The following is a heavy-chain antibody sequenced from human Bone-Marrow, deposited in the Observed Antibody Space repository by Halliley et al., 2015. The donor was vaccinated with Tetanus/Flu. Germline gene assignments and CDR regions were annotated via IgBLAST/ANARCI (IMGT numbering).Heavy chain of an antibody. J-gene: IGHJ4*02. V-gene: IGHV4-4*02. CDR1: GGSIITSNW. CDR2: IFHSGST. CDR3: VRDHMIWGARGLDY. D-gene: IGHD3-10*01. Sequence: SLRLSCAVSGGSIITSNWWSWVRQSPGKGLEWLGEIFHSGSTNYNPSFESRLTISVDEANNKFSLSLSSVTAVDTAVYYCVRDHMIWGARGLDYWGQGMLVTVSS.